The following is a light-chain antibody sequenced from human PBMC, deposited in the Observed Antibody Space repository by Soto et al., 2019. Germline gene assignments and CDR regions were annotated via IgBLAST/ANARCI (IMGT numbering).Light chain of an antibody. CDR1: QSISDT. CDR3: QQRHNWRDT. V-gene: IGKV3-15*01. Sequence: EIVMTQSPATLSVSPGGRATLSCRASQSISDTLAWYQQKPGQAPRLLIHGASTRAPGVPARFSGSGSGTDFTLTISSLEPEDFAVYYCQQRHNWRDTFGQGTRLEIK. CDR2: GAS. J-gene: IGKJ5*01.